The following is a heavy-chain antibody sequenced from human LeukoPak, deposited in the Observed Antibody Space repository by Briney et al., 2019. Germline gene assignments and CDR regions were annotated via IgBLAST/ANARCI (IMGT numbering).Heavy chain of an antibody. CDR2: ITPIFGTA. V-gene: IGHV1-69*05. Sequence: SVKVSCKASGGTFSTSGITWVRQAPGQGLEWMGGITPIFGTANYAQKFQGRVTITTDESTSTAYMELSSLRSEDTAVYYCARAPRKLGGGDLDYWGQGTLVTVSS. CDR1: GGTFSTSG. CDR3: ARAPRKLGGGDLDY. J-gene: IGHJ4*02. D-gene: IGHD2-21*01.